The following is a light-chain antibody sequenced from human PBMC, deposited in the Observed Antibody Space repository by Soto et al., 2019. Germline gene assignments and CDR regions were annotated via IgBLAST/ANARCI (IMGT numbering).Light chain of an antibody. CDR1: QSIKTW. CDR2: DAS. J-gene: IGKJ1*01. V-gene: IGKV1-5*01. CDR3: QQYESYSWT. Sequence: MNQSPSALSASVGDRVTITCRASQSIKTWLAWYQRKPGRAPNLLIYDASSLQSGVPSRFSGSGSGTEFTLTISSLQPDDSATYYCQQYESYSWTFGQGTK.